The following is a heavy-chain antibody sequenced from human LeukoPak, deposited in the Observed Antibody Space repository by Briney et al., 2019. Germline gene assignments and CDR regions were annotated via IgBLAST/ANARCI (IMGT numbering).Heavy chain of an antibody. V-gene: IGHV4-30-4*01. D-gene: IGHD2-2*01. CDR1: GGSISSGDYY. Sequence: SETLSLTCTVSGGSISSGDYYWSWIRQPPGTGLEWIGYIYYSGSTYYNPSLKSRVTISVDTSKNQFSLKLSSVTAADTAVYYCARLYCSSTSCPDPFDYWGQGTLVTVSS. CDR3: ARLYCSSTSCPDPFDY. J-gene: IGHJ4*02. CDR2: IYYSGST.